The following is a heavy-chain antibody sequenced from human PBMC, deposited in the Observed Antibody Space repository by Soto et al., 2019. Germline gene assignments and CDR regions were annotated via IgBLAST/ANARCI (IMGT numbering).Heavy chain of an antibody. CDR2: IIPISEIT. CDR1: GGSFNNDA. J-gene: IGHJ6*02. V-gene: IGHV1-69*17. D-gene: IGHD4-17*01. CDR3: ARGDYGDYHSYYYGMAV. Sequence: VQLVQSGGEGMKPGSSVKVSSKASGGSFNNDAINRVRQAPGQGLEWLGGIIPISEITEYAQKFQGRVILTADKSTGTAYMELSSLRLEDTALYYCARGDYGDYHSYYYGMAVWGQGTTVTVSS.